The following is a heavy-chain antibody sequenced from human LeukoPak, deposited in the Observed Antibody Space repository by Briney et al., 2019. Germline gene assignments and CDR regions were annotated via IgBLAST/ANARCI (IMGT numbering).Heavy chain of an antibody. CDR2: ISGSGGST. D-gene: IGHD6-6*01. CDR3: AKGVEYSSSSPSDY. V-gene: IGHV3-23*01. CDR1: GFTFSSYA. J-gene: IGHJ4*02. Sequence: GGSLRLSRAASGFTFSSYAMSWVRQAPGKGLEWVSAISGSGGSTYYADFVKGRFTISRDNSKNTLYLQMNSLRAEDTAVYYCAKGVEYSSSSPSDYWGQGTLVTVSS.